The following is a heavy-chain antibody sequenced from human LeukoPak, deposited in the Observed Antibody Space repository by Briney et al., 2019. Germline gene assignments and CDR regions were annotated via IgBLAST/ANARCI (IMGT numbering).Heavy chain of an antibody. V-gene: IGHV3-30*09. D-gene: IGHD5-18*01. CDR3: AGRGYSYRAFDY. Sequence: PGGSLRLSCAVSGFTLSNYAMHWVRQAPGKGLEWVASISSDGNDKYYADSVKGRFAISRDISKNTLYVQMNSLGPDDTALYYCAGRGYSYRAFDYWGQGTLVT. CDR2: ISSDGNDK. J-gene: IGHJ4*02. CDR1: GFTLSNYA.